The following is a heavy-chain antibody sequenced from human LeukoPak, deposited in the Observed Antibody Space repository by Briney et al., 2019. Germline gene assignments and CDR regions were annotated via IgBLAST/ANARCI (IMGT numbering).Heavy chain of an antibody. CDR2: IYNGGST. V-gene: IGHV3-66*01. J-gene: IGHJ4*02. CDR1: GFTVSSNY. Sequence: GGSLRLSCAASGFTVSSNYMCWVCQAPGQGLEWVSVIYNGGSTKYADSVKGRFTISRDNSANTLYLQMNSLRDEDTAVYFCARASQCLAFDYWGQGTLVTVSS. D-gene: IGHD6-19*01. CDR3: ARASQCLAFDY.